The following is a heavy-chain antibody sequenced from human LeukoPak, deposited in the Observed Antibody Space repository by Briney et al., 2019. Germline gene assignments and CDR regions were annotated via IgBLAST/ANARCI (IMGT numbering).Heavy chain of an antibody. J-gene: IGHJ5*02. Sequence: PSETLSLTCTVSGGSISSGDYYWSWIRQPPGKGLEWIGYIYYSGSTYYNPSLKSRVTISVDTSKNQFSLKLSSVTAADTAVYYCARAIGGSSWHPYWFDPWGQGTLVTVSS. CDR2: IYYSGST. CDR3: ARAIGGSSWHPYWFDP. D-gene: IGHD6-13*01. CDR1: GGSISSGDYY. V-gene: IGHV4-30-4*01.